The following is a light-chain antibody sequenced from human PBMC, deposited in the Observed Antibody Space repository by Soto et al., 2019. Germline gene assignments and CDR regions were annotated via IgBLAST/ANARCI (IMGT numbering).Light chain of an antibody. CDR1: QSVSSY. CDR3: QPRSNWPRT. CDR2: DAS. J-gene: IGKJ1*01. V-gene: IGKV3-11*01. Sequence: EIVLTQSPATLSLSPGERATLSCRASQSVSSYLAWYQQKPGQAPRLLIYDASNRATGIPARFSGSWSGTDFTLTISSLEPQDFAVYYCQPRSNWPRTFGQGTKVEIK.